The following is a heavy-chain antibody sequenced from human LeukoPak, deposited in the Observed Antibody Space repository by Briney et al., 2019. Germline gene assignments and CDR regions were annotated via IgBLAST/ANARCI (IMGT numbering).Heavy chain of an antibody. Sequence: PGGSLRLSCAASGFTFSDYYMSWIRQAPGKGLEWVSYISSSGSTIYYADSVKGRFTISRDNAKNSLYLQMNSLRAEDTAVYYCVNRSPYDSSGYYNQALGDAFDIWGQGTMVTVSS. J-gene: IGHJ3*02. D-gene: IGHD3-22*01. CDR1: GFTFSDYY. CDR3: VNRSPYDSSGYYNQALGDAFDI. V-gene: IGHV3-11*04. CDR2: ISSSGSTI.